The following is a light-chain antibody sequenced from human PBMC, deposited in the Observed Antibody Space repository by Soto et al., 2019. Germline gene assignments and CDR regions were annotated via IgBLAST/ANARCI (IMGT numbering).Light chain of an antibody. CDR3: QQYHTWQIT. CDR1: QGVSRK. J-gene: IGKJ4*01. V-gene: IGKV3-15*01. CDR2: GAS. Sequence: DIVMTQSPATLSVAPGERVTFSCRASQGVSRKLAWYHHKPGQAPRLLIYGASTVATGIPARFSGSGSGTESTLTISILQSEDCAIYYCQQYHTWQITFGGGTKVEIK.